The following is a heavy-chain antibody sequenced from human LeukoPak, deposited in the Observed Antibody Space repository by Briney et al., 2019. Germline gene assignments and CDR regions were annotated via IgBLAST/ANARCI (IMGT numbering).Heavy chain of an antibody. CDR3: ASTLTYYYDSSGYLGI. D-gene: IGHD3-22*01. V-gene: IGHV3-30*04. J-gene: IGHJ3*02. CDR2: ISYDGSNK. Sequence: QSGGSLRLSCAASGFTFSSYAMHWVRQAPGKGLEWVAVISYDGSNKYYTDSVKGRFTISRDNSKNTLYLQMNSLRAEDTAVYYCASTLTYYYDSSGYLGIWGQGTMVTVSS. CDR1: GFTFSSYA.